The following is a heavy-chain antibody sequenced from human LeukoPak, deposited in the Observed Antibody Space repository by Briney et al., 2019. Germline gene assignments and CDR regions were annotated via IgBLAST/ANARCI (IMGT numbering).Heavy chain of an antibody. V-gene: IGHV4-30-2*01. CDR1: GGSISSGGYS. Sequence: PSQTLSLTCAVSGGSISSGGYSWSWIRQPPGKGLEWIGYIYHSGSTYYNPSLKSRVTISVDRSKNQFSLKLSSVTAADTAVYYCARVSAVSTYYFDYWGQRTLFTVSS. CDR2: IYHSGST. CDR3: ARVSAVSTYYFDY. D-gene: IGHD5/OR15-5a*01. J-gene: IGHJ4*02.